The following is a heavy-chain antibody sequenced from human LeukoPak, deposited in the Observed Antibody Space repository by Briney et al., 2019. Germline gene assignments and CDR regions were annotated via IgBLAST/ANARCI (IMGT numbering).Heavy chain of an antibody. J-gene: IGHJ4*02. D-gene: IGHD3/OR15-3a*01. V-gene: IGHV4-59*08. Sequence: SETLSLTCTVSGYSISSGYYWSWIRQPPGKGLEWIGYIYDSGSTNYNPSLKSRVTISVDTSKNQFSLKLSSVTAADTAVYYCARQTGSGLFILPGGQGTLVTVSS. CDR3: ARQTGSGLFILP. CDR1: GYSISSGYY. CDR2: IYDSGST.